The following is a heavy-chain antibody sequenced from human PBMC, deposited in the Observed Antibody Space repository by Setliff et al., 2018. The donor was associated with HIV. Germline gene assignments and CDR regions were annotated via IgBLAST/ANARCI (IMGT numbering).Heavy chain of an antibody. CDR3: VHSLLGAPMVDY. J-gene: IGHJ4*02. CDR1: GYSITSGYS. CDR2: AYHSGRT. D-gene: IGHD3-16*01. Sequence: SKTLSLTCAVSGYSITSGYSWGWIRQSPGKGLEWIGNAYHSGRTYYNPSLKSRVAMSIDTSKNQFSLRLNSVTAADTAMYYCVHSLLGAPMVDYWGQGTLVTVSS. V-gene: IGHV4-38-2*01.